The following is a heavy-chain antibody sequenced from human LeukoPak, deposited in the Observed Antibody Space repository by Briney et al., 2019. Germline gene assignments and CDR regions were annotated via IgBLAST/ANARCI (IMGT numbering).Heavy chain of an antibody. Sequence: GGSLRLSCAASGFTFSSYAMSWVRQAPGKGLEWVSAISGSGGGTYYADSVKGRFTVSRDNSKNTLYLQMNSLRAEDTAVYYCAKGIVVVPTPGYYFDYWGQGTLVTVSS. D-gene: IGHD2-2*01. CDR3: AKGIVVVPTPGYYFDY. V-gene: IGHV3-23*01. J-gene: IGHJ4*02. CDR1: GFTFSSYA. CDR2: ISGSGGGT.